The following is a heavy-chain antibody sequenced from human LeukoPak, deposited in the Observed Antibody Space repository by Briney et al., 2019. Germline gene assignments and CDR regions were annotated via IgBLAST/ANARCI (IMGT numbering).Heavy chain of an antibody. J-gene: IGHJ5*02. CDR2: IYYSGST. CDR1: GGSISSYY. Sequence: SETLSLTCTVSGGSISSYYWSWIRQPPGKGLEWIGYIYYSGSTNYNPSLKSRVTISLDTSKNQFSLKLSSVTAADTAVYYCARYQLYSGTYYWFDPWGQGTLVTVSS. CDR3: ARYQLYSGTYYWFDP. V-gene: IGHV4-59*01. D-gene: IGHD1-26*01.